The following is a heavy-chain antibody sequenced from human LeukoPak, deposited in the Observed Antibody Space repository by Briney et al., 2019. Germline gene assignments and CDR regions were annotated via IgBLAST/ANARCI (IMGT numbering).Heavy chain of an antibody. V-gene: IGHV3-9*01. CDR2: ISWNSGSK. CDR3: AREGRYCSSTSCYYYYMDV. J-gene: IGHJ6*03. Sequence: GGSLRLSCAASGFTFDEYAMHWVRQAPGKGLEWVSGISWNSGSKGYAGSVKGRFTISRDNAKNSLYLQMNSLRAEDTALYHCAREGRYCSSTSCYYYYMDVWGKGTTVTVSS. CDR1: GFTFDEYA. D-gene: IGHD2-2*01.